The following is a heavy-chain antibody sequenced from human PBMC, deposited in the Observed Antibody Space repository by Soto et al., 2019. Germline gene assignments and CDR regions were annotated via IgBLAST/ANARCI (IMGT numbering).Heavy chain of an antibody. Sequence: QVQLVQSGAEVKKPGASVKVSCKASGYTFTSYAMHWVRQAPGQRLEWMGWINAGNGNTKYSQKFQGRVTITRDTSASTAYMELSSLRSEDTAVYYCARGVAGHLGVDTAMVTLAYWGQGTLVTVSS. V-gene: IGHV1-3*01. J-gene: IGHJ4*02. CDR1: GYTFTSYA. CDR3: ARGVAGHLGVDTAMVTLAY. CDR2: INAGNGNT. D-gene: IGHD5-18*01.